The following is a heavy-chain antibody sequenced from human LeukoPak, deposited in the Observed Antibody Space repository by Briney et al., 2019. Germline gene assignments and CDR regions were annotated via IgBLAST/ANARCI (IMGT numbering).Heavy chain of an antibody. CDR3: ARGQVGATQLFDY. CDR1: GGSVSSSTYY. J-gene: IGHJ4*02. Sequence: SEALSLTCTVSGGSVSSSTYYWNWIRQPPGKGLEWIGYIYNSGSTNYNPSFKSRLTISVDTSRNQFSLKVNSVTAADTAVYYCARGQVGATQLFDYWGQGTRVT. V-gene: IGHV4-61*01. D-gene: IGHD1-26*01. CDR2: IYNSGST.